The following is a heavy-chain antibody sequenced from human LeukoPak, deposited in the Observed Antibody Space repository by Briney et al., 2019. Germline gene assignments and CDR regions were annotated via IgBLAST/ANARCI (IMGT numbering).Heavy chain of an antibody. V-gene: IGHV4-59*01. Sequence: PSDTLSLTCTVSGGSISRYYWNWIRQSPGKGLEWIGYIYRSGTTNYNPSLKSRLTISVDTSKNQFSLKLNSVTAADTAVYYCAREARQTTVPEGMDVWGQGTTVTVSS. J-gene: IGHJ6*02. CDR1: GGSISRYY. CDR3: AREARQTTVPEGMDV. D-gene: IGHD4-17*01. CDR2: IYRSGTT.